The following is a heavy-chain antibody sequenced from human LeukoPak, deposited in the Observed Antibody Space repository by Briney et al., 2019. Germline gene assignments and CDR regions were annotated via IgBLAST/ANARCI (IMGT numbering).Heavy chain of an antibody. CDR2: ISSSSYI. CDR1: GFTFSSYA. J-gene: IGHJ3*02. CDR3: ARDHPGVTIFGVDPDAFDI. V-gene: IGHV3-21*01. D-gene: IGHD3-3*01. Sequence: GGSLRLSCAASGFTFSSYAMNWVRQAPGKGLEWVSSISSSSYIYYADSVKGRFTISRDNAKNSLCLQMNSLRAEDTAVYYCARDHPGVTIFGVDPDAFDIWGQGTMVTVSS.